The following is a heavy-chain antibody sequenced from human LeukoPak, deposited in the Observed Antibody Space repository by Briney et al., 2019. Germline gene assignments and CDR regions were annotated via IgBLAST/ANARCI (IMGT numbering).Heavy chain of an antibody. CDR3: ARGEYSSSWDYGMDV. Sequence: GGSLRLSCAASGFTFSSYGMHWVRQAPGKGLEWVAVISYDGSNKYYADSVKGRFTISRDNSKNTLYLQMNSLRAEDTAVYYCARGEYSSSWDYGMDVWGQGTTVTVSS. J-gene: IGHJ6*02. V-gene: IGHV3-30*03. D-gene: IGHD6-6*01. CDR1: GFTFSSYG. CDR2: ISYDGSNK.